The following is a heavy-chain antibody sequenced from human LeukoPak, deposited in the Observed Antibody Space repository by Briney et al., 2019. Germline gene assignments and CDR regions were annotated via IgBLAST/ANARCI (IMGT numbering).Heavy chain of an antibody. V-gene: IGHV3-21*01. CDR3: ASFTAVVASDI. CDR2: ISSGSSYI. CDR1: GFTFSSYS. J-gene: IGHJ3*02. D-gene: IGHD4-23*01. Sequence: GGSLRLSCAASGFTFSSYSMNWVRQAPGKGLEWVSSISSGSSYIYYADSVKGRFTISRDNAKNSLYLQMNSLRAEDMALYFCASFTAVVASDIWGQGTMVTVSS.